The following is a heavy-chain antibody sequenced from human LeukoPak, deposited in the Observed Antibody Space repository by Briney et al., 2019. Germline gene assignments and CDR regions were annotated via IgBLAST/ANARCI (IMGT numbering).Heavy chain of an antibody. Sequence: GGSLRLSCAASGFTFDDYGMSWVRQAPGKGLEWVSGINWNGGSTGYADSVKGRFTISRDNAKSSLYLQMNSLRAEDTALYYCASFGSNYDILTGDYWGQGTLVTVSS. CDR3: ASFGSNYDILTGDY. J-gene: IGHJ4*02. CDR2: INWNGGST. CDR1: GFTFDDYG. D-gene: IGHD3-9*01. V-gene: IGHV3-20*04.